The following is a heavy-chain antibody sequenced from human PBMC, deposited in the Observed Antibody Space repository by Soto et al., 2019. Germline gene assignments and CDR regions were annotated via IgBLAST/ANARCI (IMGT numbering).Heavy chain of an antibody. J-gene: IGHJ4*02. CDR2: MSYDGSDK. V-gene: IGHV3-30*04. Sequence: GGSLRLSCAASAFTFSNYTMHWVRQAPGKGLEWVALMSYDGSDKYYADAVKGRFTISRDNSKNTLYLKMDSLRVEDTALYYCAGRSGSSDYWGQGTLVTVSS. D-gene: IGHD3-10*01. CDR1: AFTFSNYT. CDR3: AGRSGSSDY.